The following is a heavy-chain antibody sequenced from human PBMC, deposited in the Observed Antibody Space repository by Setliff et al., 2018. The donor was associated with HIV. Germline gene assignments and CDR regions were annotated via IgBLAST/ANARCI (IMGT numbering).Heavy chain of an antibody. CDR2: VHHSGKT. V-gene: IGHV4-38-2*01. D-gene: IGHD3-16*01. J-gene: IGHJ5*02. CDR3: AKHDFGEGSCFDP. Sequence: PSETLSLTCAVSGQFISDGYYWGWIRQPPGKGLEWIGSVHHSGKTYYNPSLKSRVTMSADTSKNQISLMPRSMTAADTAVYYCAKHDFGEGSCFDPWGPGSLVTVSS. CDR1: GQFISDGYY.